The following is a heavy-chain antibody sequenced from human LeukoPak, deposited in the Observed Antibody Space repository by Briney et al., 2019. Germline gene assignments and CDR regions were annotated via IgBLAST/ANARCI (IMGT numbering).Heavy chain of an antibody. CDR2: INEDGSEK. D-gene: IGHD2-2*01. CDR1: GFTFSTRW. Sequence: GGSLRLSCAASGFTFSTRWMSWVRQAPGKGLEWVANINEDGSEKNYVESLKGRFTISRDNAKNSLYLQMNSLRAEDTAVYYCVSFYETYWGRGTLVTVSS. J-gene: IGHJ4*02. V-gene: IGHV3-7*01. CDR3: VSFYETY.